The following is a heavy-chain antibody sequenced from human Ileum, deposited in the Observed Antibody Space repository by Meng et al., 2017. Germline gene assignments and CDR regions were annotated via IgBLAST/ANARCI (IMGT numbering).Heavy chain of an antibody. Sequence: SETLSLTCAVSGDSVSNNSATWNWIRQSQSRGLEWMGRTYYRSKWYNDYAVSVRSRITINPDTSKNQISLQLNSMTPGDTAVYYCAGEAHLAGFPYWGQGTLVT. J-gene: IGHJ4*02. CDR3: AGEAHLAGFPY. CDR1: GDSVSNNSAT. D-gene: IGHD2/OR15-2a*01. V-gene: IGHV6-1*01. CDR2: TYYRSKWYN.